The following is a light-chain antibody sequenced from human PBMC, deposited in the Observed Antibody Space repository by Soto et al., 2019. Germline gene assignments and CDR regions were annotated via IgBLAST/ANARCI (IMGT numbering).Light chain of an antibody. CDR2: DAS. V-gene: IGKV1-5*01. CDR1: QSIGRW. CDR3: QQYNSYWT. J-gene: IGKJ1*01. Sequence: DIQMTQSPSTLSASVGDRCSSACRASQSIGRWLAWYQQKPGKAPKVLIYDASTLKSGVPSRFSGSGSGTDFTLTISSLQPDDFAIYYCQQYNSYWTFGQGTKVDIK.